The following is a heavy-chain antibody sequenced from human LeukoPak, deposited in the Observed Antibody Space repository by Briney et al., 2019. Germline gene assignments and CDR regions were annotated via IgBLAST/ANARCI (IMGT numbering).Heavy chain of an antibody. CDR3: AKGGCRGTCNPLAY. Sequence: PGGSLRLSCVASGFTFSNFAMSWVRQAPGKGLEWISSSGDSDGSTYYADSLKGRFTISRDNSKNTLYLQMNNLRAEDTAVYYCAKGGCRGTCNPLAYWGQGALVTVSP. J-gene: IGHJ4*02. CDR1: GFTFSNFA. V-gene: IGHV3-23*01. D-gene: IGHD2-15*01. CDR2: SGDSDGST.